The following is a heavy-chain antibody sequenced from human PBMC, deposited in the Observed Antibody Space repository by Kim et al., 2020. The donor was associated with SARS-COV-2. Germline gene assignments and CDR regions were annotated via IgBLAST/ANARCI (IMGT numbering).Heavy chain of an antibody. CDR2: ISVAGDNT. J-gene: IGHJ1*01. CDR1: GFTFNIYA. CDR3: ASAGFRDVEGYEYF. V-gene: IGHV3-23*01. D-gene: IGHD3-10*01. Sequence: GGSLRLSCVASGFTFNIYAMTWVRQAPGKGLEWVSTISVAGDNTFYADSVKGRFTISRDNSKNTLFLQMNSLRDEDTALYYCASAGFRDVEGYEYF.